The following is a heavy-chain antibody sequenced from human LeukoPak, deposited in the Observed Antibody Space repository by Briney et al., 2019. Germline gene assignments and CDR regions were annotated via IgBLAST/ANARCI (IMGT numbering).Heavy chain of an antibody. CDR2: VYHSGTT. J-gene: IGHJ4*02. V-gene: IGHV4-59*11. Sequence: SETLSLTCTVSGGSISYHYCNWIRQPPGKGLEWIGYVYHSGTTNYNPSLKGRVTISLDTSKNHFSLRLNSLTAADTAVCYCAITRQDTIFDHWGQGALVSVSS. CDR1: GGSISYHY. CDR3: AITRQDTIFDH. D-gene: IGHD5-18*01.